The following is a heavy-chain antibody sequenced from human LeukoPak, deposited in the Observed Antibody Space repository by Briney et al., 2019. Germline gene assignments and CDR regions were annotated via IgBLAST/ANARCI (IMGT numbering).Heavy chain of an antibody. CDR1: GGSFSGYY. J-gene: IGHJ5*02. V-gene: IGHV4-34*01. Sequence: SETLSLTCAVYGGSFSGYYWSWIRQPPGKGLEWIGEINHSGSTNYNPSLKSRVTISVDTSKNQFSLKLSSVTAADTAVYYCARSVNRGSSRNNWFDPWGQGTLVTVSS. CDR3: ARSVNRGSSRNNWFDP. D-gene: IGHD6-13*01. CDR2: INHSGST.